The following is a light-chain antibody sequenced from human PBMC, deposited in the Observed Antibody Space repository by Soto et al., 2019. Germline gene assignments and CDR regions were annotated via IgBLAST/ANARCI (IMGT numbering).Light chain of an antibody. CDR3: QQLNSYPHT. CDR2: AAT. CDR1: QGISSY. V-gene: IGKV1-9*01. Sequence: DIQLTQSPSFLSASVGDRVTITCRASQGISSYLAWFQQKPGKAPKLLIYAATTLQSAVPSRFSGSGSGTEFTLTISSLQPEDFATYCCQQLNSYPHTFGGGTKVEIK. J-gene: IGKJ4*01.